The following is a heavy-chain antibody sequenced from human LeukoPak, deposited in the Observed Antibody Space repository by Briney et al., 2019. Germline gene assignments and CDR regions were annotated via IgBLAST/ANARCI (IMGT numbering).Heavy chain of an antibody. Sequence: GGSLRLSCAASGFTFSSCAMSWVRQAPGKGLEWVSAISGSGGSTYYADSVKGRFTISRDNSKNTLYLQMNSLRAEDTAVYYCAKGTGIAVAGTKEFDYWGQGTLVTVSS. CDR2: ISGSGGST. D-gene: IGHD6-19*01. CDR3: AKGTGIAVAGTKEFDY. J-gene: IGHJ4*02. V-gene: IGHV3-23*01. CDR1: GFTFSSCA.